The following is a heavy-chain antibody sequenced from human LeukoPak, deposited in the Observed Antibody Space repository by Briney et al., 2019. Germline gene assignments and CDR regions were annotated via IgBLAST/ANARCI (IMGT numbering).Heavy chain of an antibody. CDR2: LSGSGGST. V-gene: IGHV3-23*01. Sequence: AGGSLRLSCAASGFTFSSYAMSWVRQAPGKGLEWASTLSGSGGSTYYADSVKGRFTISRDNSKNTLYLQMNSLRAEDTAVYYCATHLSYYGSGSYHDHWGQGTLVTVSS. CDR3: ATHLSYYGSGSYHDH. J-gene: IGHJ4*02. D-gene: IGHD3-10*01. CDR1: GFTFSSYA.